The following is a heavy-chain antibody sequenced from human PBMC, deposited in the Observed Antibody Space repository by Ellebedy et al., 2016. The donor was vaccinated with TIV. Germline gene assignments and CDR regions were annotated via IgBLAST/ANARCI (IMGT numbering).Heavy chain of an antibody. Sequence: SQTLSLTCXVYGGSFRGYYWSRIRQPPGKGLEWIGEINHSGSTNYNPSLKSRVTISVDTSKNQFSLKLSSVTAADTAVYYCARVFGSLPAAPYWYFDLWGRGTLVTVSS. D-gene: IGHD2-2*01. V-gene: IGHV4-34*01. J-gene: IGHJ2*01. CDR2: INHSGST. CDR1: GGSFRGYY. CDR3: ARVFGSLPAAPYWYFDL.